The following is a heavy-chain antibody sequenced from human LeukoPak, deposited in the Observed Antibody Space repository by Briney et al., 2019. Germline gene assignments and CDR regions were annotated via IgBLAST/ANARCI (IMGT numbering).Heavy chain of an antibody. CDR1: GFTFSSYG. J-gene: IGHJ4*02. CDR3: AKDTSSNPFEY. CDR2: NHFDGSNK. Sequence: AGGSLRLSCAASGFTFSSYGMHWVRQAPGKGLAWVAFNHFDGSNKYNADSVKGRFTISRDNSKNTLYLQMNSLRAEDTAVYYCAKDTSSNPFEYWGQGTLVTVSS. D-gene: IGHD2-2*01. V-gene: IGHV3-30*02.